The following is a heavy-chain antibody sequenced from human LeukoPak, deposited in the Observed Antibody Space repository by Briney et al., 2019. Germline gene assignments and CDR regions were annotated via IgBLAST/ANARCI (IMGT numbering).Heavy chain of an antibody. Sequence: GGSLRLSCAASGFTFSSYWMHWVRQAPGKGLVWFSRISNDGSITNYADSVKGRFTISRDNAKNTLYLQMDSLRAEDTALYYCARDLHSAPRGYCGGDCYSMRYWGQGTLVTVSS. CDR3: ARDLHSAPRGYCGGDCYSMRY. CDR2: ISNDGSIT. V-gene: IGHV3-74*01. D-gene: IGHD2-21*02. J-gene: IGHJ4*02. CDR1: GFTFSSYW.